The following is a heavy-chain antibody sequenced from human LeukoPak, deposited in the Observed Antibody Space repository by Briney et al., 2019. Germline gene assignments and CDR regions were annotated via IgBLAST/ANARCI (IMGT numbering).Heavy chain of an antibody. D-gene: IGHD2-2*02. CDR1: GFTFSSYW. CDR2: IKQDGSEK. J-gene: IGHJ4*02. Sequence: GGSLRLSCAASGFTFSSYWMSWVRQAPGKGLEWVANIKQDGSEKYYVDSVKGRFTISRDNAKNSLYLQMNSLRAEDTAVYYCAKEDRWYCSSTSCYNSDYWGQGTLVTVSS. V-gene: IGHV3-7*01. CDR3: AKEDRWYCSSTSCYNSDY.